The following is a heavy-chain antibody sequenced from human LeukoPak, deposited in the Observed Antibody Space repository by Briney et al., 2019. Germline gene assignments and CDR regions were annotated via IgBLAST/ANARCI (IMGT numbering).Heavy chain of an antibody. J-gene: IGHJ3*02. V-gene: IGHV3-30*03. Sequence: GRSLRLSCAASGFTFSSYGMHWVRQAPGKGLEWVAVISYDGSNKYYADSAKGRFTISRDNSKNTLYLQMNSLRAEDTAVYYCASQKGYRELVDAFDIWGQGTMVTVSS. D-gene: IGHD1-26*01. CDR2: ISYDGSNK. CDR3: ASQKGYRELVDAFDI. CDR1: GFTFSSYG.